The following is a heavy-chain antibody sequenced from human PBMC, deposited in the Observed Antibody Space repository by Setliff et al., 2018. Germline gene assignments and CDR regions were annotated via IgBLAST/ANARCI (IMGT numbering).Heavy chain of an antibody. CDR1: GYIFSDYG. CDR3: AKPTQGQLALGA. D-gene: IGHD1-1*01. V-gene: IGHV1-18*01. J-gene: IGHJ5*02. Sequence: ASVKVSCKSSGYIFSDYGITWVRQAPGQGLEWMGWANNNNFNTNYAQKFQGRVTMTIDTSKNTLYLQMDSLRDDDTAVYYCAKPTQGQLALGAWGQGTLVTVSS. CDR2: ANNNNFNT.